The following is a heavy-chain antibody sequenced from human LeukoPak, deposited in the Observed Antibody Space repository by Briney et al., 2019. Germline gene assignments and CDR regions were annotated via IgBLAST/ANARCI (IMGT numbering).Heavy chain of an antibody. CDR3: ARDPAVPCSTSCPNDAFDI. J-gene: IGHJ3*02. V-gene: IGHV4-31*03. CDR2: IYYSGST. D-gene: IGHD2-2*01. CDR1: GGSISSGGYY. Sequence: SQTLSFTCTVSGGSISSGGYYWSWIRQHPGKGLEWIGSIYYSGSTYYNPSLKSRVTISVDTSKNQFSLKLSSVTAADTAVYYCARDPAVPCSTSCPNDAFDIWGQGTMVTVSS.